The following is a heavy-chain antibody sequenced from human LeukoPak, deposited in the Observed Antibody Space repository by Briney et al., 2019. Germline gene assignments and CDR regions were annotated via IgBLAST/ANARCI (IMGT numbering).Heavy chain of an antibody. V-gene: IGHV4-34*01. CDR3: ARDLASTYD. D-gene: IGHD2-2*01. Sequence: SETLSLTCVVYGGSFSAYYWTWIRQPPGKGLEWIGEIDHNGNTNYIPSLKNRITISVDTSKNQLSLKLTSVTAADTAVYYCARDLASTYDWGQGTLVTVSS. CDR2: IDHNGNT. J-gene: IGHJ4*02. CDR1: GGSFSAYY.